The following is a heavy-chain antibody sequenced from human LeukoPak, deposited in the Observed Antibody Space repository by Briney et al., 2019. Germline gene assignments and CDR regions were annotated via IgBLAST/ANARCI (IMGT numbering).Heavy chain of an antibody. CDR3: AKDPRYCSSTRCFGA. J-gene: IGHJ5*02. CDR2: ISYDGSNK. V-gene: IGHV3-30*18. Sequence: GGSLRLSCAASGFTFSSYGMHWVRQAPGKGLEWVAVISYDGSNKYYADSVKGRFTISRDNSKNTLYLQINSLRVEDTAVYYCAKDPRYCSSTRCFGAWGQGTLVTVSS. D-gene: IGHD2-2*01. CDR1: GFTFSSYG.